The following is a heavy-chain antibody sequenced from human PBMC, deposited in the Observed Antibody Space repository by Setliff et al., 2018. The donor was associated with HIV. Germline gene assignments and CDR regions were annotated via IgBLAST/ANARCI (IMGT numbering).Heavy chain of an antibody. Sequence: SETLSLTCTVSGGSIKSSSYYWGWIRQPPGKGLEWIGSIYYSGNTYYNPSLKSRVTMSLDTSKNQFSLKLRSVTAADTAVYYCARGAYYDILTAYFSYFDLWGRGTLVTVSS. D-gene: IGHD3-9*01. CDR2: IYYSGNT. V-gene: IGHV4-39*07. CDR1: GGSIKSSSYY. J-gene: IGHJ2*01. CDR3: ARGAYYDILTAYFSYFDL.